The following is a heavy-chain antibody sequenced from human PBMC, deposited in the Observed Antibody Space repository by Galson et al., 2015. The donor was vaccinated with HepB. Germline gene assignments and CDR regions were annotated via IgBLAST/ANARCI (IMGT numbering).Heavy chain of an antibody. V-gene: IGHV1-69*13. CDR2: IIPIFGTA. CDR1: GGTFSSYA. CDR3: ARRGGIAARPVDYYYYMDV. J-gene: IGHJ6*03. Sequence: SVKVSCKASGGTFSSYAISWVRQASGQGLEWMGGIIPIFGTANYAQKFQGRVTITADESTSTAYMELSSLRSEDTAVYYCARRGGIAARPVDYYYYMDVWGKGTTVTVSS. D-gene: IGHD6-6*01.